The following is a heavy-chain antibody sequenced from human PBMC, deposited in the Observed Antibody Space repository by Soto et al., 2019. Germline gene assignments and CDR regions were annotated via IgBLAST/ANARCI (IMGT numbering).Heavy chain of an antibody. CDR1: GGSVSSGSYY. D-gene: IGHD5-12*01. CDR2: IYYSGST. V-gene: IGHV4-61*01. Sequence: QVQLQESGPGLVKPSETLSLTCTVSGGSVSSGSYYWSWIRQPPGKGLEWIGYIYYSGSTNYNPSLKSRVTISVDTSKNQFSLKLSSVTAADTAVYYCARERREMATIIGGYYYYGMDVWGQGTTVTVSS. J-gene: IGHJ6*02. CDR3: ARERREMATIIGGYYYYGMDV.